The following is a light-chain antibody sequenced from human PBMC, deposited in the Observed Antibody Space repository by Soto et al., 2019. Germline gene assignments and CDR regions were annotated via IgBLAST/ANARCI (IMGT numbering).Light chain of an antibody. CDR1: QSVSSN. CDR2: DAS. Sequence: EIVMTQSPATLSVSPGESATLSYRASQSVSSNLAWHQQKPGQAPRILMYDASTRATGISARFSGSGSGTEFTLTISSLQSEDLAVYYCQQYHNWPITFCQGTRLEI. J-gene: IGKJ5*01. CDR3: QQYHNWPIT. V-gene: IGKV3-15*01.